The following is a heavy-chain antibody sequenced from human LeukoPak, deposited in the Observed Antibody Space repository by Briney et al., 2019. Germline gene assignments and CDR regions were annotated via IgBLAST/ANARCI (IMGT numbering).Heavy chain of an antibody. D-gene: IGHD5-24*01. CDR3: ARGDFRWEMATTIAFDI. J-gene: IGHJ3*02. V-gene: IGHV3-30*02. Sequence: GGSLRLSCAASGFIFSNYGMHWVRQAPGKGLEWVAFIRYDGSNKYYADSVKGRFTISKDNSKNTLFLQMNSLRAEDTAVYYCARGDFRWEMATTIAFDIWGQGTMVTVSS. CDR1: GFIFSNYG. CDR2: IRYDGSNK.